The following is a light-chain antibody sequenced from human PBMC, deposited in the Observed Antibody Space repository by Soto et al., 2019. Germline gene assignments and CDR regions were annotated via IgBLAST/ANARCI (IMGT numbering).Light chain of an antibody. Sequence: QSVLTQPPSASGSPGQSVAISCTGTSSDVGGYNYVSWYQQHPGKAPKLLIYRNNQRPSGVPDRFSGSKSGTSASLAISGLRSEDEADYYCAAWDDSLSGYVFGTGTKVTVL. CDR3: AAWDDSLSGYV. V-gene: IGLV1-47*01. CDR1: SSDVGGYNY. J-gene: IGLJ1*01. CDR2: RNN.